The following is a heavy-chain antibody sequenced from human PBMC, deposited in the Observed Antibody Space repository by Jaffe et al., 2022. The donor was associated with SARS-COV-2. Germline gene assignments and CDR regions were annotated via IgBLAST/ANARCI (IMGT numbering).Heavy chain of an antibody. D-gene: IGHD2-15*01. CDR1: GFTFSTCS. J-gene: IGHJ5*01. Sequence: EVQLVESGGGLVQPGGSLRLSCVASGFTFSTCSMNWVRQAPGKGLEWVSYISFSSTTIFYADSVKGRFTISRDNAKNSLYLQLNSLRAEDTAVYFCARDVFSGGSSYYDSWGQGTLVTVSS. CDR2: ISFSSTTI. V-gene: IGHV3-48*01. CDR3: ARDVFSGGSSYYDS.